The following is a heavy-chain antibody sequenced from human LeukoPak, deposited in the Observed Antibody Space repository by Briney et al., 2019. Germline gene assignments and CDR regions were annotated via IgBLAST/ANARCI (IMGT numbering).Heavy chain of an antibody. CDR2: IYYSGST. CDR1: GGSISSYY. CDR3: AREPYDSSGYYFRYFDY. Sequence: PSETLSLTCKVSGGSISSYYWSWIRQPPGKGLEWIGYIYYSGSTNYNPSLKSRVTISVDTSKNQFSLKLSSVTAADTAVYYCAREPYDSSGYYFRYFDYWGQGTLVTVSS. J-gene: IGHJ4*02. V-gene: IGHV4-59*01. D-gene: IGHD3-22*01.